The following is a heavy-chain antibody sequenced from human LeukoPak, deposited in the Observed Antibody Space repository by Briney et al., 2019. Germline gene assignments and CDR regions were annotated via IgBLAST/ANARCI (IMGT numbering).Heavy chain of an antibody. CDR3: ARRGGNYGTWYFDL. D-gene: IGHD4-11*01. V-gene: IGHV5-51*01. CDR1: GYSFTNYW. J-gene: IGHJ2*01. Sequence: GESLKISCKGSGYSFTNYWIAWVRQMPGKGLEWMGIIYPGDSDTRYSPSFQGQVTISADESISAAYLQWSSLKASDTAMYYCARRGGNYGTWYFDLWGRGTLATVSS. CDR2: IYPGDSDT.